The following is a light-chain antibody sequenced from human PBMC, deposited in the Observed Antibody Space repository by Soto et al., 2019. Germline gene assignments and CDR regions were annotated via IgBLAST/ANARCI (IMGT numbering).Light chain of an antibody. CDR3: QHYGSSPQVT. V-gene: IGKV3-20*01. Sequence: EIVLTQSPGTLSLSPGERATLSCRASQSVDTNYLAWYQQRSGQAPRLLIYGASSRATGIPDRFSGSGSETDFTLTISRLEPEDFAVYYCQHYGSSPQVTFGGGTKVEIK. CDR2: GAS. CDR1: QSVDTNY. J-gene: IGKJ4*01.